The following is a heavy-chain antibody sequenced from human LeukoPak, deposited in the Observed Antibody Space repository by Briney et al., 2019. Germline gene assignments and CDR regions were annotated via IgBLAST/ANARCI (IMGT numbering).Heavy chain of an antibody. J-gene: IGHJ4*02. CDR2: INPNGGGT. CDR1: GYLFTGYY. CDR3: ARASGYNYNLDF. D-gene: IGHD5-24*01. V-gene: IGHV1-2*02. Sequence: ASVKVSFKASGYLFTGYYVHWARQAPGQGLEWMGWINPNGGGTNYAQRFQGRVTMTRDTSISTAYMELVSLRFDDTAVYYCARASGYNYNLDFWGQGTLVTVSS.